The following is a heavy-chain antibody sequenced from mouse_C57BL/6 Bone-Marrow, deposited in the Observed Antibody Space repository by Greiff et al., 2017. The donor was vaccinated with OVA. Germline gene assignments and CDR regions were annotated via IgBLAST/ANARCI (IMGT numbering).Heavy chain of an antibody. CDR2: IDPTNDYT. CDR1: GYTFTSYT. J-gene: IGHJ2*01. CDR3: TRGYYFDY. V-gene: IGHV1-4*01. Sequence: VQLQQSGAELARPGASVKMSCQASGYTFTSYTIHWVKQRPGQGLEWIGYIDPTNDYTNYNQKFKGKATLTADTSSSTAYMQLSSLTSEDSAVYYCTRGYYFDYWGQGTTLTVSS.